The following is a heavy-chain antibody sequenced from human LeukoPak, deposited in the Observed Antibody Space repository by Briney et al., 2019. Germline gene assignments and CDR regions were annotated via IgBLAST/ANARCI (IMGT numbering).Heavy chain of an antibody. D-gene: IGHD1-26*01. V-gene: IGHV1-2*02. J-gene: IGHJ4*02. CDR3: ARDYGFYSGLYFFDY. CDR1: GYTFTGHY. CDR2: INPNSGGT. Sequence: GASVTVSCMASGYTFTGHYIHWVRQAPGQGLEWMGWINPNSGGTKYAQKFQGRVTMTRDTSISTAYMELSKLRSDDTAVYSCARDYGFYSGLYFFDYWGQGTLVTVSS.